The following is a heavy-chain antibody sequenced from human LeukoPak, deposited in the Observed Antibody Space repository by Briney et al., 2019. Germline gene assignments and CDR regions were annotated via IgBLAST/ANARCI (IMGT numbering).Heavy chain of an antibody. CDR1: GFTFSSYA. Sequence: GRSLRLSCAASGFTFSSYAMHWVRQAPGKGLEWVAVISYDGSNKYYADSVKGRFTISRDNSKNTLYLQMNSLRAEDTAVYYCARDGQWLGERAFDYWGQGTLVTVSS. CDR2: ISYDGSNK. V-gene: IGHV3-30-3*01. D-gene: IGHD6-19*01. CDR3: ARDGQWLGERAFDY. J-gene: IGHJ4*02.